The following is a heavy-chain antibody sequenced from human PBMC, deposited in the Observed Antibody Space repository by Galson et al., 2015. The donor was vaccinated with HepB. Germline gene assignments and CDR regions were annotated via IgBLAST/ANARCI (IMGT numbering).Heavy chain of an antibody. CDR1: GDSVSSNSAA. CDR3: ARDVYCGGDCSYYFDY. V-gene: IGHV6-1*01. J-gene: IGHJ4*02. CDR2: TYYRSKWYN. D-gene: IGHD2-21*01. Sequence: CAISGDSVSSNSAAWNWIRQSPSRGLEWLGRTYYRSKWYNDYAVSVKSRITINPDTSKNQFSLQLNSVTPEDTAVYYCARDVYCGGDCSYYFDYWGQGTLVTVSS.